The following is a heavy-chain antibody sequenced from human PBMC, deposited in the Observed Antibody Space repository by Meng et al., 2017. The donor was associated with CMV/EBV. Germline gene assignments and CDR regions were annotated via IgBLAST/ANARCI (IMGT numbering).Heavy chain of an antibody. D-gene: IGHD4-11*01. CDR2: ISSSGSTI. CDR3: ARRDDYSNYVLFY. V-gene: IGHV3-11*01. CDR1: GFTFSDYY. J-gene: IGHJ4*02. Sequence: GESLKIPFAAAGFTFSDYYMSWIRQAPGKGLEWVSYISSSGSTIYYADSVKGRFTISRDNAKNSLYLQMNSLRAEDTAVYYCARRDDYSNYVLFYWGQGTLVTVSS.